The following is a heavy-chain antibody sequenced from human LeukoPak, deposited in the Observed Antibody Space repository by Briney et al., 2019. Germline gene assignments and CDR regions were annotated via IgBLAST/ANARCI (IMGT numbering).Heavy chain of an antibody. J-gene: IGHJ6*02. CDR1: GFTLSDYY. D-gene: IGHD4-11*01. V-gene: IGHV3-11*01. CDR3: ARRGYSTYGMDV. Sequence: GGSLRLSCAASGFTLSDYYRSWMPQAPGRGLEWGSYISSSVSSMWYADTVKGRFTISRDNAKKSLNLQMNSLRAEDRAVYYCARRGYSTYGMDVWGQETTVTVSS. CDR2: ISSSVSSM.